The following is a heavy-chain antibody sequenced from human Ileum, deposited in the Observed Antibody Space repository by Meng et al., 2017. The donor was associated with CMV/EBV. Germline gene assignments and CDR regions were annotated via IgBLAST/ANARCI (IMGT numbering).Heavy chain of an antibody. Sequence: GSLRLSCASSGITFSSYAMRWVRQAPGKGLEWVSAISGSGITTYYGDSVKGRFTISRDNSKNTLYLQMNSLRAEDTAVYYCAKDCRMGGQGTLVTVSS. CDR2: ISGSGITT. V-gene: IGHV3-23*01. J-gene: IGHJ4*01. D-gene: IGHD5-24*01. CDR1: GITFSSYA. CDR3: AKDCRM.